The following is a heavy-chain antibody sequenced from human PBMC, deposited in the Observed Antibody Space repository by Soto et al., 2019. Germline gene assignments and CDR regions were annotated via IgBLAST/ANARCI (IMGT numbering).Heavy chain of an antibody. J-gene: IGHJ3*02. V-gene: IGHV4-4*02. Sequence: QVQLQESGPGLVKPSGTLSLTCAVSGDSITNSYWWSWVRQPPGKGLEWIGEIYHTRRTNYNPSLKSRVTISVDKSKHHFSLKLTSVIAADTAVYYCARGSAFEIWGQGTKVTVSS. CDR1: GDSITNSYW. CDR2: IYHTRRT. CDR3: ARGSAFEI.